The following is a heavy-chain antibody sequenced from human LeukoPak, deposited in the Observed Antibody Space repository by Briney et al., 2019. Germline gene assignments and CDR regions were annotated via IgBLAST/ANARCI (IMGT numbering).Heavy chain of an antibody. CDR2: ISGSGGTT. Sequence: GGSLRLSCAASGFTFTSYAMSWVRQAPGKGPEWVSAISGSGGTTYHADSVKGRFTISRDNFKNTLYLQMNSLRAEDTAVYYCAINYYYYYYMDVWGKGTTVTVSS. CDR1: GFTFTSYA. CDR3: AINYYYYYYMDV. V-gene: IGHV3-23*01. J-gene: IGHJ6*03.